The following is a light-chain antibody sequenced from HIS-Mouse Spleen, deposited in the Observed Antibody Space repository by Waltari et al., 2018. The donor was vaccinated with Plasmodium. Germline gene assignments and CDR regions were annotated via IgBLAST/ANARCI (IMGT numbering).Light chain of an antibody. Sequence: QPVLTQPPSSSASPGESARLTCTLPSDINVGSYNIYWYQQKTGSPPRYLLYYCSDSDKGQGSGVPSRFLGSKDAAANTGILRISVLQSEDEADYYCMIWPSNASGVFGGGTKLTVL. CDR3: MIWPSNASGV. CDR1: SDINVGSYN. J-gene: IGLJ3*02. CDR2: YCSDSDK. V-gene: IGLV5-37*01.